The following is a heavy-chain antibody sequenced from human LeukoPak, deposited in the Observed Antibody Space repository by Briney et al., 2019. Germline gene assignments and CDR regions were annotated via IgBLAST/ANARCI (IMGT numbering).Heavy chain of an antibody. CDR1: GGTFSDYS. V-gene: IGHV1-69*08. D-gene: IGHD5-12*01. J-gene: IGHJ5*02. Sequence: SMKVSCKASGGTFSDYSISWVRQAPGQGLEWMGRIIAILDTAHYAQKFQGRFTITADKSTTTVYMELSSLRSDDTAVYYCVRSGYDYDWFDPWGQGTLVTVSS. CDR3: VRSGYDYDWFDP. CDR2: IIAILDTA.